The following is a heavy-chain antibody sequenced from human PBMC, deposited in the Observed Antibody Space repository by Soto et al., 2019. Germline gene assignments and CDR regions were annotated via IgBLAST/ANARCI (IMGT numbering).Heavy chain of an antibody. D-gene: IGHD5-18*01. CDR3: ARAQLGYRYGNYGMDV. J-gene: IGHJ6*02. CDR1: GGSFSGYF. CDR2: INHTGST. V-gene: IGHV4-34*01. Sequence: SETLSLTCAVYGGSFSGYFWSWIRQPPGKGLEWIGEINHTGSTNYNPSLKSRVTISVDTSKNLFSLKLTSVTAADTAVYYCARAQLGYRYGNYGMDVWGQGTTVTVS.